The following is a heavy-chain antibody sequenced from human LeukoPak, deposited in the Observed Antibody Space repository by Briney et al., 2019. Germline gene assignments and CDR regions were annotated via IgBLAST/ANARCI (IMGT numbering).Heavy chain of an antibody. CDR3: ARDRGYSYPSPVDY. CDR1: GFTFSSYS. Sequence: GGSLRLSCAASGFTFSSYSMNWVRQAPGKGLEWVSSISSSSSYIYYADSVKGRFTISRDNAKNSLYLQMKSLRAEDTAVYYCARDRGYSYPSPVDYWGQGTLVTVSS. CDR2: ISSSSSYI. V-gene: IGHV3-21*01. J-gene: IGHJ4*02. D-gene: IGHD5-18*01.